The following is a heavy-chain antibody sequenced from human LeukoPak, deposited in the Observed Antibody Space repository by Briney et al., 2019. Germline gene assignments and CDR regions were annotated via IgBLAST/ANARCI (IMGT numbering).Heavy chain of an antibody. V-gene: IGHV4-39*07. CDR3: ARAPKYYDILTGYFAEPRFDY. J-gene: IGHJ4*02. CDR1: GGSISSSSYY. CDR2: IYYSGST. Sequence: PSETLSLTCTVSGGSISSSSYYWGWIRQPPGKGLEWIGSIYYSGSTYYNPSLKSRVTISVDTSKNQFSLKLSSVTAADTAVYYCARAPKYYDILTGYFAEPRFDYWGQGTLVTVSS. D-gene: IGHD3-9*01.